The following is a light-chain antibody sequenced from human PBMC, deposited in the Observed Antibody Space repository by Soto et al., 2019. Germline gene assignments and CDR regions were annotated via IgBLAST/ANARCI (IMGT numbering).Light chain of an antibody. CDR3: QNYDHYPIN. Sequence: DIQITHSPSALSASVVDRVTITCLASQTISTYLNWYQQRPGKAPRLLIYGASSLQSGVPSGFSGSGSGTEFTLTISSLQPDDLASYYCQNYDHYPINFGQGTRLEIK. CDR2: GAS. J-gene: IGKJ5*01. V-gene: IGKV1-39*01. CDR1: QTISTY.